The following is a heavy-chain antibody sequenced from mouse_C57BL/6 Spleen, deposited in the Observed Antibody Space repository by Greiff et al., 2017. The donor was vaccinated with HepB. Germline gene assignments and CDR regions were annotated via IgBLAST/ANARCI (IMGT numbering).Heavy chain of an antibody. Sequence: EVKLQESGGGLVQPKGSLKLSCAASGFSFNTYAMNWVRQAPGKGLEWVARIRSKSNNYATYYADSVKDRFTISRDDSESMLYLQMNNLKTEDTAMYYCVRQRLDYYGSSGYWYFDVWGTGTTVTVSS. D-gene: IGHD1-1*01. CDR2: IRSKSNNYAT. V-gene: IGHV10-1*01. CDR3: VRQRLDYYGSSGYWYFDV. CDR1: GFSFNTYA. J-gene: IGHJ1*03.